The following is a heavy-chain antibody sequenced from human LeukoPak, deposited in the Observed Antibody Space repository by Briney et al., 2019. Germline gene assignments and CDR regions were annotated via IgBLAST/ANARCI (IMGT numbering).Heavy chain of an antibody. Sequence: PGGSLRLSCAASGFTFSSYTMNWVRQAPGKGLEWVSYISSGSSTIYYADSVKGRFTISRDNAKNSLYLQMNSLRAEDTAVYYCARGGYSYGSVDYWCQGTLVTVSS. CDR3: ARGGYSYGSVDY. V-gene: IGHV3-48*01. CDR1: GFTFSSYT. CDR2: ISSGSSTI. D-gene: IGHD5-18*01. J-gene: IGHJ4*02.